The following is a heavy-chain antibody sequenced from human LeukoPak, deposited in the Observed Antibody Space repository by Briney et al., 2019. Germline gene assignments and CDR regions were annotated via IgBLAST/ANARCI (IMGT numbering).Heavy chain of an antibody. Sequence: GASLKISCKGAGYSFTSYWIGWGRQMPRGGLEWRGVIYHGDSDTRYSPSFQGQVTISADTSISPAYLQWSSLKASDTAMYYCAGPSGGYWGGAFDIWGQGTMVTVSS. V-gene: IGHV5-51*01. CDR2: IYHGDSDT. CDR3: AGPSGGYWGGAFDI. D-gene: IGHD6-19*01. CDR1: GYSFTSYW. J-gene: IGHJ3*02.